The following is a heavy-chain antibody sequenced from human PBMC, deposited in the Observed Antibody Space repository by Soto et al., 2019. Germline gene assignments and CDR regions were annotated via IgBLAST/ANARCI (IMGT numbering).Heavy chain of an antibody. D-gene: IGHD3-3*01. V-gene: IGHV4-34*01. Sequence: LSLTCAVYGGSFSGYYWSWIRQPPGKGLEWIGEINHSGSTNYNPSLKSRVTISVDTSKNQFSLKLSSVTAADTAVYYCARSRGYYDFWSGYYKDYYGMDVWGQGTTVTVSS. J-gene: IGHJ6*02. CDR3: ARSRGYYDFWSGYYKDYYGMDV. CDR1: GGSFSGYY. CDR2: INHSGST.